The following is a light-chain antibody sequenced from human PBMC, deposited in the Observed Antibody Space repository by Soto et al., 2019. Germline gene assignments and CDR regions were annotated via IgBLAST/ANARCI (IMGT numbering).Light chain of an antibody. J-gene: IGKJ1*01. V-gene: IGKV1-5*01. Sequence: QSPSTLSASVGDRVTITCRASQSISSWLAWYQQKPGKAPKLLIYDASSLESGVPSRFSGSGSGTEFTLTISSLQPDDFATYYCQQYNSYQGTXGQGTKV. CDR3: QQYNSYQGT. CDR1: QSISSW. CDR2: DAS.